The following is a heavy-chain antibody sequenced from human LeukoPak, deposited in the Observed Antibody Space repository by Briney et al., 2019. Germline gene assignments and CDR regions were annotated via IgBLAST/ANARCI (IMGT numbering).Heavy chain of an antibody. V-gene: IGHV3-30*03. D-gene: IGHD6-19*01. CDR1: GFTFSSYG. Sequence: GGSLRLSCAASGFTFSSYGMHWVRQAPGKGLEWVAVISYDGGNKYYADSVKGRFTISRDNSKNTLYLQMNSLRAEDTAVCYCAGWYRDSDFDYWGQGTLVTVSS. CDR2: ISYDGGNK. CDR3: AGWYRDSDFDY. J-gene: IGHJ4*02.